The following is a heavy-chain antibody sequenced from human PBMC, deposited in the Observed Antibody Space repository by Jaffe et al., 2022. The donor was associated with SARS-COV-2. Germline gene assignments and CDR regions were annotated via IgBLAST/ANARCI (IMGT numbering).Heavy chain of an antibody. CDR1: GFTFSSNW. CDR3: VAPDW. Sequence: EVQLVESGGVLVQPGGSLRLSCAASGFTFSSNWMSWARQAPGKGLEWVATVKEDGSEKYYVDSVKGRFTISRDNAKNSLYLQMNSLRAEDTAVYYCVAPDWWGQGTLVTVSS. V-gene: IGHV3-7*01. J-gene: IGHJ4*02. CDR2: VKEDGSEK.